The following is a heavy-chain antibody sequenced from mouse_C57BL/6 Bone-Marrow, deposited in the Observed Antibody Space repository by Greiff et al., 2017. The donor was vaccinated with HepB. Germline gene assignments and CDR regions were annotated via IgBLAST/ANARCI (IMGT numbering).Heavy chain of an antibody. CDR3: ARHGSSFAWFAY. J-gene: IGHJ3*01. D-gene: IGHD1-1*01. CDR2: INPGSGGT. Sequence: QVQLQQSGAELVRPGTSVKVSCKASGYAFTNYLIEWVKQRPGQGLEWIGVINPGSGGTNYNEKFKGKATLTADKSSSTAYMQLSSLTSEDSAVYFCARHGSSFAWFAYWGQGTLVTVSA. V-gene: IGHV1-54*01. CDR1: GYAFTNYL.